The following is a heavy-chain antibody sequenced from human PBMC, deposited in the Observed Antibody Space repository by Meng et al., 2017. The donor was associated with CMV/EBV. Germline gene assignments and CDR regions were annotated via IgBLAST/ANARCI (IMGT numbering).Heavy chain of an antibody. CDR3: VRSSGWSLFDY. V-gene: IGHV1-2*02. J-gene: IGHJ4*02. D-gene: IGHD6-19*01. CDR2: VNSNNDAT. Sequence: QGQLVPSGAETKKPGAQVKVSCTTSGFTFSDYYIHWVRQAPGQGLEWMGWVNSNNDATNYARKFQGRVSMTRDTSISTAHMELSRLMSDDTAVYYCVRSSGWSLFDYWGQGTLVTVSS. CDR1: GFTFSDYY.